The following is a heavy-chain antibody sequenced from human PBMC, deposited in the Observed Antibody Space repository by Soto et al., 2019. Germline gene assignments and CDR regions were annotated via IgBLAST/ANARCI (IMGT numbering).Heavy chain of an antibody. CDR3: AKDSEYSSGWARVIDY. CDR2: ISGSGGST. D-gene: IGHD6-19*01. CDR1: GFTFSSYA. J-gene: IGHJ4*02. Sequence: GGSLRLSCAASGFTFSSYAMSWVRQAPGKGLEWVSAISGSGGSTYYADSVKGRFTISRDNSKNTLYLQMNSLRAEDTAVYYCAKDSEYSSGWARVIDYWGQGTLVTVSS. V-gene: IGHV3-23*01.